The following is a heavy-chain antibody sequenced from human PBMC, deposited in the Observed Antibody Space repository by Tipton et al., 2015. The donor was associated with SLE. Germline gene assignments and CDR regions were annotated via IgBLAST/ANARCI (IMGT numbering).Heavy chain of an antibody. CDR3: ARDRPNFHDTIGRRAFQI. Sequence: TLSLTCAVYGGSFSGYYWSWVRQPPGKGLEWIGEINHIGSTNYNPSLKSRVTVSVDTSKNQFSLNLSSVTAADTAMYFCARDRPNFHDTIGRRAFQIWGQGTMVTVSS. V-gene: IGHV4-34*01. D-gene: IGHD3-22*01. CDR2: INHIGST. J-gene: IGHJ3*02. CDR1: GGSFSGYY.